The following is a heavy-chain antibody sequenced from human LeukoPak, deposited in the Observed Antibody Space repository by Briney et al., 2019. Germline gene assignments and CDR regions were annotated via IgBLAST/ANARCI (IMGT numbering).Heavy chain of an antibody. CDR2: ISPDGSEK. CDR3: GSERRRDYGGSY. Sequence: GGSLRLSCAASGFTFGSYWMSWVRQAPGKGLEWVANISPDGSEKYYVDSVKGRFTISRDNAKNSLFLRMNSLRAEDTAVYYCGSERRRDYGGSYWGQGTLVTVSS. V-gene: IGHV3-7*01. D-gene: IGHD2-21*01. CDR1: GFTFGSYW. J-gene: IGHJ4*02.